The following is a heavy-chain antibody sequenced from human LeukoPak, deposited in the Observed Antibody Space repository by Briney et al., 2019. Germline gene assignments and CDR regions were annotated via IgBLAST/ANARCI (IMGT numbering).Heavy chain of an antibody. CDR2: ISSSSSYT. CDR1: GFTFSDYY. J-gene: IGHJ4*02. V-gene: IGHV3-11*05. D-gene: IGHD3-10*01. CDR3: ARGDYYGSGRLDY. Sequence: PGGSLRPSCAASGFTFSDYYMGWIRQAPGKGLEWVSYISSSSSYTNYADSAKGRFTISRDNAKNSLYLQMNSLRAEDTAVYYCARGDYYGSGRLDYWGQGTLVTVSS.